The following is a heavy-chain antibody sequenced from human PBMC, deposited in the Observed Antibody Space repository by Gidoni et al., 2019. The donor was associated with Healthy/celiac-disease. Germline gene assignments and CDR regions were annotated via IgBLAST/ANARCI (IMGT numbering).Heavy chain of an antibody. Sequence: QLQLQESGPGLVKPSETLSLTCTVSGGSISSSSYYWGWIRQPPGKGLEWIGSIYYSGSTYYNPSLKSRVTISVDTSKNQFSLKLSSVTAADTAVYYCARPEYSSSSRGGRFDPWGQGTLVTVSS. CDR2: IYYSGST. CDR3: ARPEYSSSSRGGRFDP. D-gene: IGHD6-6*01. J-gene: IGHJ5*02. V-gene: IGHV4-39*01. CDR1: GGSISSSSYY.